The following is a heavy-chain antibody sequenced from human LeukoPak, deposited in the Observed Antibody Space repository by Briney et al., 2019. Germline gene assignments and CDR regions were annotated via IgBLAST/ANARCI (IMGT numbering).Heavy chain of an antibody. V-gene: IGHV1-8*03. CDR3: AKDGGVWFGESNDY. J-gene: IGHJ4*02. CDR1: GYTFTSYD. D-gene: IGHD3-10*01. Sequence: ASVKVSCKASGYTFTSYDINWVRQATGQGLEWMGWMNPNSGNTGYAQKFQGRVTITRNTSISTAYMELSSLRSEDTAVYYCAKDGGVWFGESNDYWGQGTLVTVSS. CDR2: MNPNSGNT.